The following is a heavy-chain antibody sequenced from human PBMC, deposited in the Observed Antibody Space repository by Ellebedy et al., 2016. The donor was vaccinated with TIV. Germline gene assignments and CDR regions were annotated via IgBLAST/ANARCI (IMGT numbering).Heavy chain of an antibody. Sequence: GESLKISCAASGFIFSTYSLNWVRQAPGKGLEWVSYISSTSSYIYYADSVKGRFTISRDNADNSLFLQMNSLRAEDTAVYYCARRGSYGDYAVQINSWFDTWGRGTLVAVSS. V-gene: IGHV3-21*06. CDR1: GFIFSTYS. D-gene: IGHD3-16*01. CDR3: ARRGSYGDYAVQINSWFDT. J-gene: IGHJ5*02. CDR2: ISSTSSYI.